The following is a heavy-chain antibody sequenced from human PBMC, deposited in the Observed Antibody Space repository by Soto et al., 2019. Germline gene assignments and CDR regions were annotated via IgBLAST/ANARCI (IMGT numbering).Heavy chain of an antibody. D-gene: IGHD3-22*01. CDR2: LLHTGST. V-gene: IGHV4-30-4*08. Sequence: SETLSLTCSVAGASITTTDYYWVWLRQAPGKGLEWIVSLLHTGSTYHNPSLKSRGSISVDTSKNQFSLNLSSVTATDTAVYFCAREPYDISGNRIDSWGQGIPVTVSS. CDR3: AREPYDISGNRIDS. J-gene: IGHJ5*01. CDR1: GASITTTDYY.